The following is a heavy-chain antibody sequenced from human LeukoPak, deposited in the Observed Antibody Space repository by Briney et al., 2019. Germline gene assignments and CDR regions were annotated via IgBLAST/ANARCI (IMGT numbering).Heavy chain of an antibody. J-gene: IGHJ4*02. Sequence: PGGSLRLSCAASGFTFSSYAMNWVRQAPGKGLEWVSGISGSGGSTYYADSVKGRFTISRDNSKNTLYLQMNSLRAEDTAVCYCASSTVCDSWGQGTLVTVSS. V-gene: IGHV3-23*01. CDR2: ISGSGGST. CDR1: GFTFSSYA. D-gene: IGHD4-11*01. CDR3: ASSTVCDS.